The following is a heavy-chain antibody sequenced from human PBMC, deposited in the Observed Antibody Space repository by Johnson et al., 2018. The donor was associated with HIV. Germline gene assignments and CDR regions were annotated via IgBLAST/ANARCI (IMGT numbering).Heavy chain of an antibody. Sequence: QVQLVESGGGLVQPGGSLRLSCVASGFTFSSYDMHWVRQTTGKGLEWVSDITWNGGSIGYADSVKGRFTISRDNSKNTLYLQISSRRAEDTAVYYCASETIYSSFPGAFDIWGQGTMVTVSA. CDR1: GFTFSSYD. CDR2: ITWNGGSI. J-gene: IGHJ3*02. CDR3: ASETIYSSFPGAFDI. V-gene: IGHV3-NL1*01. D-gene: IGHD6-6*01.